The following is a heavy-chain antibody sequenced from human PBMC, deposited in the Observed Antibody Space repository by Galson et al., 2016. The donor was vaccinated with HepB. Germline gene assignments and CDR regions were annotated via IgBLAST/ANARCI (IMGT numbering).Heavy chain of an antibody. J-gene: IGHJ5*02. CDR1: GFTFSSYA. CDR2: ISGGSNFI. V-gene: IGHV3-21*01. D-gene: IGHD3-16*01. CDR3: AREDYYASGSMRHWFDP. Sequence: SLRLSCAASGFTFSSYAMHWVRQAPGKGLEWVSSISGGSNFINYAHSVKGRFTISRDTAKDSLYLQMNSLRAEDTAVYYCAREDYYASGSMRHWFDPWGQGTLVTVSS.